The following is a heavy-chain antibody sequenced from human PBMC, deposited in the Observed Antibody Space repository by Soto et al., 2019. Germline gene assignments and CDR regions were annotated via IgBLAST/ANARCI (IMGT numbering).Heavy chain of an antibody. CDR3: AREVGSLVAVAVNWFDP. CDR1: GYTFTSYY. J-gene: IGHJ5*02. Sequence: ASVKVSCKASGYTFTSYYMHGVLQAPGQGLEWMGIINPSGGSTSYAQKFQGRVTMTRDTSTSTVYMELSSLRSEDTAVYYCAREVGSLVAVAVNWFDPWGQGTLVTVSS. D-gene: IGHD6-19*01. V-gene: IGHV1-46*01. CDR2: INPSGGST.